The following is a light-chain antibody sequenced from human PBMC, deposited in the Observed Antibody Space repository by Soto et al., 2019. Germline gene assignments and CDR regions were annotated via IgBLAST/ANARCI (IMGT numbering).Light chain of an antibody. CDR2: GAS. J-gene: IGKJ1*01. CDR3: QLYGSSPWT. CDR1: QSVSSSY. Sequence: EIVMTQSPATLSLSPGERATLSCRASQSVSSSYLAWYQQKPGQAPRLLIYGASSRATGIPDRFSGSGSGTDFTLTISRLEPEDFAVYYCQLYGSSPWTFGQGTKVEIK. V-gene: IGKV3-20*01.